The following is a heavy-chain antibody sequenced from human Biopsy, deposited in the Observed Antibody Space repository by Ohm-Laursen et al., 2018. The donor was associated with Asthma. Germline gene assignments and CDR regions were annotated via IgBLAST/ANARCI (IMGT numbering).Heavy chain of an antibody. D-gene: IGHD4-17*01. CDR2: IYYSGST. V-gene: IGHV4-31*03. J-gene: IGHJ5*02. Sequence: SQTLSLTCIVSGGSINIGDYYWSWIRQHPVKGLEWIGHIYYSGSTYYNPSLKSRASISLDTSKNQFSLSLTSVTAADTAVYYCARTTYGHDGFDPWGQGTLVTVSS. CDR3: ARTTYGHDGFDP. CDR1: GGSINIGDYY.